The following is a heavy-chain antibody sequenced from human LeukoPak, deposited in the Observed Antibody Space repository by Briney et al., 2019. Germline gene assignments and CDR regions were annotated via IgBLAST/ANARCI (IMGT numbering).Heavy chain of an antibody. CDR1: GFTFSSYA. V-gene: IGHV3-23*01. CDR3: ARVGAVADYFDY. CDR2: ISGSGGST. Sequence: GGSLRLSCAASGFTFSSYAMSWVRQAPGKGLEWVSAISGSGGSTYYADSVKGRFTISRDNSKNTLYLQMNSLRAEDTAVYYCARVGAVADYFDYWGQGTLVTVSS. D-gene: IGHD6-19*01. J-gene: IGHJ4*02.